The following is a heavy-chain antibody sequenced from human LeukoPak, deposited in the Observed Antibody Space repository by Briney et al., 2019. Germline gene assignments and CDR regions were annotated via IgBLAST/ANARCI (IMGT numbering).Heavy chain of an antibody. CDR1: GGSISSYY. CDR3: ARGGGYSGYDANDAFDI. CDR2: IYYSGST. J-gene: IGHJ3*02. V-gene: IGHV4-59*01. Sequence: SETPSLTCTVSGGSISSYYWSWIRQPPGKGLEWIGYIYYSGSTNYNPSLKSRVTISVDTSKNQFSLNLSSVTAADTAVYYCARGGGYSGYDANDAFDIWGQGTMVTVSS. D-gene: IGHD5-12*01.